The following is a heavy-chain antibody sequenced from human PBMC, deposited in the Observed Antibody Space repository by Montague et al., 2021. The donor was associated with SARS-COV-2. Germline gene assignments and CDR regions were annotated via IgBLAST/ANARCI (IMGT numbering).Heavy chain of an antibody. V-gene: IGHV2-5*02. CDR2: IYWDDDR. D-gene: IGHD7-27*01. Sequence: PGLVKPTQTLTLTCTFSGFSLSTTGVGVGWIRQPPGKALEWLALIYWDDDRRYSPSLKSRLTITKDTSKNQLVLTMTNMDPVDTATYFCARNWAYFDYWGQGALVTVSS. CDR1: GFSLSTTGVG. J-gene: IGHJ4*02. CDR3: ARNWAYFDY.